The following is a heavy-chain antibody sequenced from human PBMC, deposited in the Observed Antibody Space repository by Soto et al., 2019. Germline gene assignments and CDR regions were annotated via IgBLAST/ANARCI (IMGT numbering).Heavy chain of an antibody. CDR3: ATRVSYSSGWYDYARFDY. V-gene: IGHV3-53*01. Sequence: EVQLVESGGGLIQPGGSLRLSCAASGYTVSSNYMSWVRQAPGKGLEWVSVIYSGGSTYYADSVKGRFTISRDNSKNTLYLQMNSLRAEDTAVYYCATRVSYSSGWYDYARFDYWGQGTLVTVSS. CDR1: GYTVSSNY. CDR2: IYSGGST. J-gene: IGHJ4*02. D-gene: IGHD6-19*01.